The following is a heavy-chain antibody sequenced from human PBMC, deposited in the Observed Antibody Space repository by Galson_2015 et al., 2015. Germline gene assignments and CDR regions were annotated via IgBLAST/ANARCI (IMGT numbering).Heavy chain of an antibody. CDR3: AIGGERYFDWSSFFGGFNYMDV. Sequence: SVKVSCKASGGTFSSYAISWVRQAPGQGLEWMGGIIPIFGTAYYAQKLQGRVTITADDSTSTAYMELSSLRSEDTAVYYCAIGGERYFDWSSFFGGFNYMDVWGNGTMVTVSS. CDR1: GGTFSSYA. V-gene: IGHV1-69*13. J-gene: IGHJ6*03. D-gene: IGHD3-9*01. CDR2: IIPIFGTA.